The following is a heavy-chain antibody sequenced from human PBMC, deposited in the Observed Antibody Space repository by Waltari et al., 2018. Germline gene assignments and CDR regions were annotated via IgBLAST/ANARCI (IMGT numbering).Heavy chain of an antibody. CDR2: IYYSGST. D-gene: IGHD2-2*01. V-gene: IGHV4-59*01. CDR3: ARVARNQLDHYYYYYYMDV. CDR1: GGSISSYY. Sequence: QVQLQESGPGLVKPSETLSLTCTVSGGSISSYYWSWIRQPPGQGLEWIGYIYYSGSTNYNPSLKSRVTISVDTSKNQFSLKLSSVTAADTAVYYCARVARNQLDHYYYYYYMDVWGKGTTVTISS. J-gene: IGHJ6*03.